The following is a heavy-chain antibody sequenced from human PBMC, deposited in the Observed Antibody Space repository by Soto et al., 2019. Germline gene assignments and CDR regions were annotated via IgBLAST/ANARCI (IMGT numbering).Heavy chain of an antibody. CDR3: ASGSSWYWDYFDY. D-gene: IGHD6-13*01. J-gene: IGHJ4*02. CDR1: GFTFSNYA. V-gene: IGHV3-30-3*01. Sequence: PGGSLRLSCAASGFTFSNYAMHWVLLAPGKGLEWVAVISYDGSNQYYADSVKGRFTISRDNSRNMLFLQMNSLRPDDTAVYYCASGSSWYWDYFDYWGQGTLVTVSS. CDR2: ISYDGSNQ.